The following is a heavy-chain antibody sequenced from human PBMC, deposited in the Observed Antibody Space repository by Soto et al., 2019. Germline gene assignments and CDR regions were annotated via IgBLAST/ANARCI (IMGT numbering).Heavy chain of an antibody. CDR1: GYTFTSYG. J-gene: IGHJ5*02. V-gene: IGHV1-18*01. D-gene: IGHD3-16*01. CDR3: ARASLFVGDYNWFDP. Sequence: QVQLVQSGAEVKKPGASVKVSCKASGYTFTSYGISWVRQAPGQGLEWMGWISAYNGNTNYAQKLQGRVTMTTDTPTSTAYMELRSLRSDDTAVYYGARASLFVGDYNWFDPWGQGTLVTVSS. CDR2: ISAYNGNT.